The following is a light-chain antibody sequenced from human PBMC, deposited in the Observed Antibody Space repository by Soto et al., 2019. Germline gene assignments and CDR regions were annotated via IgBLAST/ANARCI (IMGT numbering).Light chain of an antibody. Sequence: QSALTQPASVSGSPGQSITISCTGSSSDVGSNNLVSWYQQHPGKAPKLMIYEGNKRPSGVSNRFSGSKSGNTASLTISGLQAEDEADYYCCSYAGSSTLVLFGGGTKVTVL. CDR2: EGN. CDR1: SSDVGSNNL. CDR3: CSYAGSSTLVL. V-gene: IGLV2-23*03. J-gene: IGLJ2*01.